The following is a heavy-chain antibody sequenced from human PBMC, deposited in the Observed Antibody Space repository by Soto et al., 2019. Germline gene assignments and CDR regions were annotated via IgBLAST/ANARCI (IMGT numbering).Heavy chain of an antibody. CDR2: VYYSGST. J-gene: IGHJ4*02. CDR3: VSINAGGWYYFDY. Sequence: SATLSVTCAVSGGSIDNSSYYWGWIRQPPGKGLEWIGSVYYSGSTYYSPSLKSRVTVSVDTSKNQFSLTLNSVTAADTAVYYCVSINAGGWYYFDYWGQGILVTVSS. CDR1: GGSIDNSSYY. V-gene: IGHV4-39*01. D-gene: IGHD6-19*01.